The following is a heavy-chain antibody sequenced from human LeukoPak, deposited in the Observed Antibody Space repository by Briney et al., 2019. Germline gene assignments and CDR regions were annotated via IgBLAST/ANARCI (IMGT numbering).Heavy chain of an antibody. V-gene: IGHV1-8*01. J-gene: IGHJ6*02. Sequence: ASVKVSCKASGYTFTSYDFNWVRQATGQRPEWMGWMSPNSGDTGYAQKFQDRVTMTRNTSISTAYMELSSLRSEDTAVYYCAILSGYDSHYYYGMDVWGQGTTVTVSS. CDR2: MSPNSGDT. CDR3: AILSGYDSHYYYGMDV. CDR1: GYTFTSYD. D-gene: IGHD5-12*01.